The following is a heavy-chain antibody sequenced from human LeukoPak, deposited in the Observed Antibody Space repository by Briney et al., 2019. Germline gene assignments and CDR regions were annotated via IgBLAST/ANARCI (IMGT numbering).Heavy chain of an antibody. CDR2: IYYSGNT. Sequence: SETLSLTCTVSGGSISNSSSFWDWIRQPPGKGLEWIGTIYYSGNTFYNPSLKSRVTISVDTSKNQLSLKLRSVTAADTAVYYCARLGGSYLSFDYWGQGTLVTVSS. CDR1: GGSISNSSSF. V-gene: IGHV4-39*01. D-gene: IGHD1-26*01. J-gene: IGHJ4*02. CDR3: ARLGGSYLSFDY.